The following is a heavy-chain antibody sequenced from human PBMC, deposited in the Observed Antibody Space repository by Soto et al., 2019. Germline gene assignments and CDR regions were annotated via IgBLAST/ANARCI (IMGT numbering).Heavy chain of an antibody. D-gene: IGHD3-10*02. CDR3: ARGVYVRAKYEH. V-gene: IGHV1-69*01. CDR2: VVPLFGTP. CDR1: GGSFSMYA. J-gene: IGHJ1*01. Sequence: QVQLVQSGAELQEPGSSVKVSCKTSGGSFSMYAITWVRQAPGQGLEWLGGVVPLFGTPKYAQKFLDRVTITADESKSTVYMELSSLRSEDTAVYYCARGVYVRAKYEHWGQGSLVTVSS.